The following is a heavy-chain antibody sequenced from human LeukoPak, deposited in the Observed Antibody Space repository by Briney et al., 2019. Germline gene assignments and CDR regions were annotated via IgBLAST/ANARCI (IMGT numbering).Heavy chain of an antibody. Sequence: SETLSLTCTVSGGSISSSSYYWGWFRQPPGKGLEWIGSIYYSGSTYYNPSLKRRVTISVDTSKNQFSLNLSSVTAADTAVYYCARHRYNWNDVHWGQGTLVTVSS. CDR2: IYYSGST. CDR3: ARHRYNWNDVH. D-gene: IGHD1-20*01. CDR1: GGSISSSSYY. J-gene: IGHJ4*02. V-gene: IGHV4-39*01.